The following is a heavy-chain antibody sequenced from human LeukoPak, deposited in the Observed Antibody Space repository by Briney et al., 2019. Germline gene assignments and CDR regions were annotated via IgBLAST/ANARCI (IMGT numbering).Heavy chain of an antibody. V-gene: IGHV4-59*01. D-gene: IGHD3-10*01. CDR2: ISYSGSS. CDR3: ARVFLAPGSSWEFLDH. Sequence: PSETLSLTCTVSGGSISSYYWSWIRQPPGKGLEWIGYISYSGSSNYNPSLKSRVSISVDTSKNQFSLKLNSVTAADTAVYYCARVFLAPGSSWEFLDHRGQGTLVT. J-gene: IGHJ4*02. CDR1: GGSISSYY.